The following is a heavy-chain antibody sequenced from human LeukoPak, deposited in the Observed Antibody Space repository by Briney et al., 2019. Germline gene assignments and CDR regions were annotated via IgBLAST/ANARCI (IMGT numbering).Heavy chain of an antibody. V-gene: IGHV1-8*03. J-gene: IGHJ4*02. D-gene: IGHD3-10*01. CDR2: MNPNSGNT. CDR1: GYTFTSYD. Sequence: GASVKVSCKASGYTFTSYDINWVRQATGQGLEWMGWMNPNSGNTGYAQKFQGRVTITRNTSISTVYMELSSLRSEDTAVYYCARVSSGSLKVYYFDYWGQGTLVTVSS. CDR3: ARVSSGSLKVYYFDY.